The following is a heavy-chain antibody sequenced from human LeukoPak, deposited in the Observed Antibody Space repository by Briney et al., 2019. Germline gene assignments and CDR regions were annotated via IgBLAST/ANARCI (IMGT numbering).Heavy chain of an antibody. CDR3: ARSTDSSLYYYYCYMDV. CDR2: VNPNTGNT. Sequence: GASVKVSCKASGYTFTSYDINWVRQATGQGLEWMGWVNPNTGNTGYAQKFQGRVTMTRDTSISTAYMELSSLRSEDTTVYYCARSTDSSLYYYYCYMDVWGKGTTVTVSS. V-gene: IGHV1-8*01. J-gene: IGHJ6*03. CDR1: GYTFTSYD. D-gene: IGHD6-13*01.